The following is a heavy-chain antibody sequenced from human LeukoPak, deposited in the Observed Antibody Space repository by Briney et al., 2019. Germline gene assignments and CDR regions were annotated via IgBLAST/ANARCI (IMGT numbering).Heavy chain of an antibody. CDR2: INPSGGTT. Sequence: ASVKVSCKASGYTFTNYYLHWMRQAPGQGLAWMGIINPSGGTTRYVEKFQGRVTMTRDTSASTVYMELSSLRSEDTAVYYCARGGYSESFYNPRSYGMDVWGQGTTVIVSS. CDR1: GYTFTNYY. D-gene: IGHD3-10*01. CDR3: ARGGYSESFYNPRSYGMDV. J-gene: IGHJ6*02. V-gene: IGHV1-46*01.